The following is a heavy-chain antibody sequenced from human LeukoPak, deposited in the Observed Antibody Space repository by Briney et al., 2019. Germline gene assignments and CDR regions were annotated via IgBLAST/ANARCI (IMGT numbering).Heavy chain of an antibody. D-gene: IGHD5-12*01. Sequence: PGGSLRISCAASGFTFSSYSMNWVRQAPGNGLEWVSYISSSSSTIYYADSVKGRFTISRDNAKNSLYLQMNSLRDEDTAVYYCASDGDGYNFLIDYWGQGTLVTVSS. CDR3: ASDGDGYNFLIDY. V-gene: IGHV3-48*02. CDR1: GFTFSSYS. CDR2: ISSSSSTI. J-gene: IGHJ4*02.